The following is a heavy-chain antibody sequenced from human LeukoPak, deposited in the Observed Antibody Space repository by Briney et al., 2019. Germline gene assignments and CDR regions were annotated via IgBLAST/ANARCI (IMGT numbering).Heavy chain of an antibody. J-gene: IGHJ5*02. D-gene: IGHD1-26*01. V-gene: IGHV4-30-2*01. CDR3: ARGGPIENWFDP. CDR2: IYHSGST. CDR1: GGSISSGGYS. Sequence: SETLSLTCAVSGGSISSGGYSWSWIRQPPGKGLEWIGYIYHSGSTYHNPSLKSRVTISVDRSKNQFSLKLSSVTAADTAVYYCARGGPIENWFDPWGQGTLVTVSS.